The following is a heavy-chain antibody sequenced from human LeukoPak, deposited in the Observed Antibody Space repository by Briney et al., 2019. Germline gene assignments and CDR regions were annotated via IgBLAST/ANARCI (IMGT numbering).Heavy chain of an antibody. D-gene: IGHD3-10*01. CDR1: GFTVSSNY. CDR3: ARLARDYYGSGSNWDY. Sequence: GGSLRLSCAASGFTVSSNYMSWVRQAPGKGLEWVSVIYSGGSTYYADSVKGRFTISRDNSKNTLHLQMNSLRAEDTAVYYCARLARDYYGSGSNWDYWGQGTLVTVSS. V-gene: IGHV3-53*01. CDR2: IYSGGST. J-gene: IGHJ4*02.